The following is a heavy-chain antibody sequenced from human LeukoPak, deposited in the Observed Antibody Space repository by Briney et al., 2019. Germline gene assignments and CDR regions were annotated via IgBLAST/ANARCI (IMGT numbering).Heavy chain of an antibody. CDR1: GFTFSSYA. D-gene: IGHD3-22*01. CDR2: ISYDGSNK. V-gene: IGHV3-30-3*01. CDR3: AKDPEEAYDSSGYYSIPLDY. J-gene: IGHJ4*02. Sequence: GGSLRLSCAASGFTFSSYAMHWVRQAPGKGLEWVAVISYDGSNKYYADSVKGRFTISRDNSKNTLYLQMNSLRAEDTAVYYCAKDPEEAYDSSGYYSIPLDYWGQGTLVTVSS.